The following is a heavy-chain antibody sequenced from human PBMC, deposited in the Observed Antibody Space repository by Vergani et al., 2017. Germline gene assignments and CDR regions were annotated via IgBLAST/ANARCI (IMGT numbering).Heavy chain of an antibody. D-gene: IGHD3-3*01. V-gene: IGHV3-33*01. CDR3: ARDGGGGGITIFGVVIMSPGSLDV. CDR2: IWYDGSNK. J-gene: IGHJ6*04. Sequence: QVQLVESGGGVVQPGRSLRLSCAASGFTFSSYGMHWVRQAPGKGLEWVAVIWYDGSNKYYADSVKGRFTISRDNSKNTLYLQMNSLRAEDTAVYYCARDGGGGGITIFGVVIMSPGSLDVWGKGTTVTVSS. CDR1: GFTFSSYG.